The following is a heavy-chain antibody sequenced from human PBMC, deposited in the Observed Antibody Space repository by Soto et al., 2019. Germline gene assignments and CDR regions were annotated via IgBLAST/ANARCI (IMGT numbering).Heavy chain of an antibody. CDR3: ARVGGVVTRYFDL. Sequence: QVQLQESGPGLVKPSETLSLTCTVSGGSISSYYWSWIQQPPGKGLEWIGYIYYSGSTNYNPSLKSRVTISVDTSKNQFSLKLSSVTAADTAVYYCARVGGVVTRYFDLWGRGTLVTVSS. V-gene: IGHV4-59*01. CDR1: GGSISSYY. CDR2: IYYSGST. D-gene: IGHD2-15*01. J-gene: IGHJ2*01.